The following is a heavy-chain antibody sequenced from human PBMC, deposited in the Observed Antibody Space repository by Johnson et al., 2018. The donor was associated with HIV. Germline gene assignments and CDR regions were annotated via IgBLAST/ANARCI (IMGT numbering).Heavy chain of an antibody. Sequence: QVQLVESGGGVVQPGRSLRLSCAASGYTFSSYAVHWVRQAPGKGLEWVAVIYSGGSTYYADSVTGRFTISRDNSKNTLYLQMNSLRAEDTAVYYCASSYYYDSSGYSGAFDIWGQGTMVTVSS. J-gene: IGHJ3*02. D-gene: IGHD3-22*01. V-gene: IGHV3-NL1*01. CDR2: IYSGGST. CDR3: ASSYYYDSSGYSGAFDI. CDR1: GYTFSSYA.